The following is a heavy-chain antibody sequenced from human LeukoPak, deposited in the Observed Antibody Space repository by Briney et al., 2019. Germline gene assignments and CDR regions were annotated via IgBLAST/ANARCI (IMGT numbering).Heavy chain of an antibody. D-gene: IGHD2-2*01. CDR1: GFTFSSYG. CDR3: ARGNREDVYWAVPAVEFDY. V-gene: IGHV3-30*03. CDR2: ISYDGSNE. J-gene: IGHJ4*02. Sequence: GGSLRLSCAASGFTFSSYGMHWVRQAPGKGLEWVAFISYDGSNESFGDSVKGRFTISRDNSNNTLYLQMQSLRAEDTGVYYCARGNREDVYWAVPAVEFDYWGQGTLVTVPS.